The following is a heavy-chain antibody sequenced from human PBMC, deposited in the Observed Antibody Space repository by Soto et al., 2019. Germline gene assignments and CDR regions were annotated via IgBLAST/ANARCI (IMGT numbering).Heavy chain of an antibody. CDR3: ARALYYYDSSGFYHFDY. CDR1: GGTFSSYA. Sequence: QVQLVQSGAEVKKPGSSVKVSCKASGGTFSSYALSWVRQAPGHGLEWMGGIIPIFGTSNYAQKFQGRVTITADESTSTAYMELISVRSEDTAVYYCARALYYYDSSGFYHFDYWGQGTLVTVSS. CDR2: IIPIFGTS. D-gene: IGHD3-22*01. V-gene: IGHV1-69*01. J-gene: IGHJ4*02.